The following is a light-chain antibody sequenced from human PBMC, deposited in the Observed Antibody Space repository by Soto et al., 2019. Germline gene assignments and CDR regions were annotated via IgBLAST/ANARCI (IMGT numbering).Light chain of an antibody. V-gene: IGKV3-15*01. CDR1: QNLSNT. CDR3: QQYNNWPPWT. J-gene: IGKJ1*01. CDR2: GAS. Sequence: EIVMTQSPATLSVSPGERATLSCRASQNLSNTLAWYQQKPGQAPRLLIYGASTRATGIPARFSGSGSGTEFTLTISSLQSEDFAVYFCQQYNNWPPWTFGQGTKV.